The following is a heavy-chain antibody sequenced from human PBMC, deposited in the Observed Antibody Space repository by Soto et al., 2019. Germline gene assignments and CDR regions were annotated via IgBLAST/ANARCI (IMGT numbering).Heavy chain of an antibody. CDR3: ARSYISSSYWFDP. D-gene: IGHD6-6*01. CDR2: INPSRGTT. J-gene: IGHJ5*02. V-gene: IGHV1-46*03. CDR1: GCTFITYF. Sequence: ASVKVSCKASGCTFITYFMHWVRQAPGQGLEWMGVINPSRGTTTYAQKFQDRVTMTRDTSASTVYMELSSLRSEDTAMYYCARSYISSSYWFDPWGQGTLVTVSS.